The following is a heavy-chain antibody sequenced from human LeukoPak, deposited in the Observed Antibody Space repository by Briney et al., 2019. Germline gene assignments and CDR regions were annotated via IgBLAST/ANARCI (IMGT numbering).Heavy chain of an antibody. CDR2: IIPIFGTA. J-gene: IGHJ3*02. CDR1: GGTFSSYA. CDR3: ARGTEGLDAFDI. V-gene: IGHV1-69*13. D-gene: IGHD2-2*01. Sequence: SVKVSCKASGGTFSSYAISWVRQAPGQGLEWMGGIIPIFGTANYAQKFQGRVTITADESTSTAYMELSSLGSEDTAVYYCARGTEGLDAFDIWGQGTMVTVSS.